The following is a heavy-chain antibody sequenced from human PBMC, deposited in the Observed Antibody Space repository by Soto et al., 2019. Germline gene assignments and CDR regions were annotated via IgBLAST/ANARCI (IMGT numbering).Heavy chain of an antibody. V-gene: IGHV1-24*01. CDR1: GYTLTELS. Sequence: ASVKVSCKVSGYTLTELSMHWVRQAPGKGLEWMGGFDPEDGETIYAQKFQGRVTMTEDTSTDTAYMELSSLRSEDTAVYYCATDGMAGTPPDAFDIWGQGTMVTVSS. J-gene: IGHJ3*02. CDR2: FDPEDGET. D-gene: IGHD6-19*01. CDR3: ATDGMAGTPPDAFDI.